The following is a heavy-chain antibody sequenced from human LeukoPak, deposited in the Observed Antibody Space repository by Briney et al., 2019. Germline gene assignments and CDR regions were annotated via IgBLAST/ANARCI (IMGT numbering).Heavy chain of an antibody. D-gene: IGHD4-17*01. J-gene: IGHJ4*02. CDR2: IKQDGSEK. CDR3: ARLADYGDYYFDY. CDR1: GFTFSSYW. V-gene: IGHV3-7*01. Sequence: GGSLRLSCAASGFTFSSYWMSWVRQVPGKGLEWVANIKQDGSEKYYVDSVKGRFTISRDNAKNSLYLQMNSLRAEDTAVYYCARLADYGDYYFDYWGQGTLVTVSS.